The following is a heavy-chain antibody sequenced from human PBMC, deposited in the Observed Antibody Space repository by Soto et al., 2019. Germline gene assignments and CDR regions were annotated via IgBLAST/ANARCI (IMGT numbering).Heavy chain of an antibody. V-gene: IGHV4-34*01. J-gene: IGHJ6*02. Sequence: LSLTCAVYGGSFSGYYWSWIRQPPGQGLEWIGEINHSGSTNYNPSLKSRVTISVNTSKYLFSLKLSSVAAADTAWYYCAGVSAAAGYYYGIDGWGQGTTVTVSS. CDR3: AGVSAAAGYYYGIDG. D-gene: IGHD6-13*01. CDR1: GGSFSGYY. CDR2: INHSGST.